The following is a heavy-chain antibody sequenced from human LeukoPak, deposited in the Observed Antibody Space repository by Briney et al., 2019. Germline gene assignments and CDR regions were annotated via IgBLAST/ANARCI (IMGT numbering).Heavy chain of an antibody. Sequence: PSETLSLTCTVSGGSISSYYWSWIRQPPGKGLEWIGYIYDSGSTNYNPSLKSRVTISVDTSKNQFSLKLSSVTAADTAVYYCARDDSGSGDAFDIWGQGTMVTVSS. CDR1: GGSISSYY. CDR3: ARDDSGSGDAFDI. V-gene: IGHV4-59*12. CDR2: IYDSGST. D-gene: IGHD1-26*01. J-gene: IGHJ3*02.